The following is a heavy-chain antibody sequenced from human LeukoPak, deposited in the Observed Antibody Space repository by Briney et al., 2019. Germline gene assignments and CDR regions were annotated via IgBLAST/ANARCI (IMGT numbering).Heavy chain of an antibody. V-gene: IGHV3-21*01. CDR3: ARAYCSGGSCYPFDY. CDR1: GFTFSSYS. Sequence: GGSLRLSCAGSGFTFSSYSMNWVRQAAGKGLEWVSSISSSSSYIYYADSVKGRFTISRDNAKNSLYLQMNSLRAEDTAVYYCARAYCSGGSCYPFDYWGQGTLVTVSS. J-gene: IGHJ4*02. CDR2: ISSSSSYI. D-gene: IGHD2-15*01.